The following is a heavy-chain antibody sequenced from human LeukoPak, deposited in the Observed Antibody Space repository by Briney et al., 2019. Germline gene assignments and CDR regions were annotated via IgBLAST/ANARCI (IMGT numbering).Heavy chain of an antibody. D-gene: IGHD1-1*01. CDR2: IYTSGST. V-gene: IGHV4-4*07. CDR1: GGSISSYY. CDR3: ARGAGTTGASPPNYYYYYMDV. Sequence: PSETLSLTCTVSGGSISSYYWSWIRQPAGKGLEWIGRIYTSGSTNYNPSLKSRVTMSVDTFKNQFSLKLSSVTAADTAVYYCARGAGTTGASPPNYYYYYMDVWGKGTTVTVSS. J-gene: IGHJ6*03.